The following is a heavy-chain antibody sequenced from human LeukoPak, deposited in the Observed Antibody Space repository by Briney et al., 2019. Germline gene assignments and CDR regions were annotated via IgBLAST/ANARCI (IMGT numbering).Heavy chain of an antibody. J-gene: IGHJ4*02. D-gene: IGHD5-18*01. Sequence: PSETLSLTCTVSGGSISSNNYNWGWIRQPPGKGLEWIGNIYYSGSTYYNPSLKSRVTISVDTSKNQFSLKLSSVTAADTAVYYCARGVGTQLWLLPLDYWGQGTLVTVSS. CDR3: ARGVGTQLWLLPLDY. V-gene: IGHV4-39*01. CDR2: IYYSGST. CDR1: GGSISSNNYN.